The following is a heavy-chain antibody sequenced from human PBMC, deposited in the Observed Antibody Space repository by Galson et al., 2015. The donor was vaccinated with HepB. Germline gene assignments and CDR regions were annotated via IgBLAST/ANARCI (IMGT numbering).Heavy chain of an antibody. V-gene: IGHV5-51*01. CDR2: LFPEDSDT. J-gene: IGHJ6*02. CDR1: GYIYTKYW. D-gene: IGHD2-15*01. Sequence: QSGAEVKKPGESLKISCKGSGYIYTKYWIGWVRQTPGKGLEWMGILFPEDSDTRYSPSTQGQVTISADKSINTAYLQWSSLKASDTAMDYWARHDGGSSRAMNVWGPGTMVTVYS. CDR3: ARHDGGSSRAMNV.